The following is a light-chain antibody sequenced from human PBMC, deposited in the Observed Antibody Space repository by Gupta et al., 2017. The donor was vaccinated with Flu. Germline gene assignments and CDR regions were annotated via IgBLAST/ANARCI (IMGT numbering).Light chain of an antibody. Sequence: QPALTQPASVSGPPGQSITISCTGTSSDVGSYNLVSWYQQHPGKAPKLMIYEGSKRPSGVSNRFSGSKSGNTASLTISGLQAEDDADYYCCSYAGSDTYVFGTGTKVTVL. CDR1: SSDVGSYNL. V-gene: IGLV2-23*01. CDR2: EGS. CDR3: CSYAGSDTYV. J-gene: IGLJ1*01.